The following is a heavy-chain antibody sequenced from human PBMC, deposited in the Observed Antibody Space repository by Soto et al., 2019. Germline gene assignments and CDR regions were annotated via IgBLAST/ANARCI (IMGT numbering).Heavy chain of an antibody. CDR2: ISGSGSST. Sequence: LRLSCAASGLTFSSYDMSWVRQAPGKGLERVSGISGSGSSTYYADSVKGRFTISRDNSKKTLYLQMNSLRVEDTAVYYCASRYYYDSSGYPIDYWGQGSLVTVPQ. J-gene: IGHJ4*02. D-gene: IGHD3-22*01. V-gene: IGHV3-23*01. CDR3: ASRYYYDSSGYPIDY. CDR1: GLTFSSYD.